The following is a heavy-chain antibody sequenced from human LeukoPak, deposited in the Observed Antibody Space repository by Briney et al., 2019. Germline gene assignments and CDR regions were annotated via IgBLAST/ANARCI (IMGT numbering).Heavy chain of an antibody. Sequence: ASVKVSCKASGYTFTSYAMHWVRQAPGQRLEWMGWINAGNGNIKYSQKFQGRVTITRDTSASTAYMELSSLRSEDTAVYYCASFSPIVVVPAAMLDYYYYGMDVWGQGTTVTVSS. CDR1: GYTFTSYA. J-gene: IGHJ6*02. CDR2: INAGNGNI. D-gene: IGHD2-2*01. V-gene: IGHV1-3*01. CDR3: ASFSPIVVVPAAMLDYYYYGMDV.